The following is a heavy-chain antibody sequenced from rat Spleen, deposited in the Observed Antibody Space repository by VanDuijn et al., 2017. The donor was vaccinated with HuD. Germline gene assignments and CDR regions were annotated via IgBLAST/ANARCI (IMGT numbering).Heavy chain of an antibody. CDR3: TTPPDGYYHGGVMDA. CDR2: ISYDGGSN. V-gene: IGHV5-20*01. CDR1: GFTFSDYY. J-gene: IGHJ4*01. Sequence: EVQLAESGGGLVQPGRSLKLSCAASGFTFSDYYMAWVRQAPTKGLEWVASISYDGGSNYYRDSVKGRFTISRDNAKSSLYLQMDSLRSEDTATYYCTTPPDGYYHGGVMDAWGQGASVTVSS. D-gene: IGHD1-12*03.